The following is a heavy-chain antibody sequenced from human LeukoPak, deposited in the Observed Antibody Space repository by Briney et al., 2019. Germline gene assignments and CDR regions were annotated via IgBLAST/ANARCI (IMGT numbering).Heavy chain of an antibody. V-gene: IGHV3-23*01. J-gene: IGHJ4*02. CDR1: GFTFTSYS. Sequence: PGGSLRLSCAASGFTFTSYSMSWVRQAPGKGLEWVSGTSDRVDYTYYADSVKGRFTISRDSSKNTLFLNMNSLRAEDPALYFCARKAQYNGHYPLDYWGQGTLVTVSS. D-gene: IGHD1-7*01. CDR3: ARKAQYNGHYPLDY. CDR2: TSDRVDYT.